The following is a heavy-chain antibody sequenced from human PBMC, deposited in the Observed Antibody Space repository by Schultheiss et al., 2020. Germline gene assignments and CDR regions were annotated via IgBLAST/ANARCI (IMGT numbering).Heavy chain of an antibody. D-gene: IGHD3-9*01. CDR1: GGSISSYY. CDR2: IYYSGST. J-gene: IGHJ4*02. Sequence: SATLSLTCTVSGGSISSYYWSWIRQPPGKGLEWIGSIYYSGSTYYNPSLKSRVTISVDTSKNQFSLKLSSVTAADTAVYYCARESGLRYFLDYWGQGTLV. CDR3: ARESGLRYFLDY. V-gene: IGHV4-59*12.